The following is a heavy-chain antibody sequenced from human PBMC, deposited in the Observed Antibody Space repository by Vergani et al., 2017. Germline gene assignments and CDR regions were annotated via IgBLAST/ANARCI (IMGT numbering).Heavy chain of an antibody. CDR2: ISSSGSTI. V-gene: IGHV3-21*04. CDR1: GFTFSSYS. J-gene: IGHJ4*02. Sequence: EVQLVESGGGLVKPGGSLRLSCAASGFTFSSYSMNWVRQAPGKGLEWVSSISSSGSTIYYADSVKGRFTISRDNAKNSLYLQMNSLRAEDTAVYYCARDPSRYSSGWFDYWGQGTLVTVSS. CDR3: ARDPSRYSSGWFDY. D-gene: IGHD6-19*01.